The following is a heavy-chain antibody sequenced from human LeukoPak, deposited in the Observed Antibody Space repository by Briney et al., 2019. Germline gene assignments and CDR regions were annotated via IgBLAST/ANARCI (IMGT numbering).Heavy chain of an antibody. J-gene: IGHJ4*02. CDR3: ARILDSVWGELGY. V-gene: IGHV3-30*02. CDR1: GFSFSSYG. D-gene: IGHD6-19*01. CDR2: IRSDGSNK. Sequence: GGSLRLSCAGSGFSFSSYGMHWVRQAPGKGLEWMAFIRSDGSNKYYADSVKGRFTISRDNSKNTLYLQMNSLRAEDTAVYYCARILDSVWGELGYWGQGTLVTVSS.